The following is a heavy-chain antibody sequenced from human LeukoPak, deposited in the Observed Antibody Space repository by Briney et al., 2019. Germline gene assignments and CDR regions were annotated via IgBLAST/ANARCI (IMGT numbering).Heavy chain of an antibody. D-gene: IGHD3-3*01. J-gene: IGHJ4*02. V-gene: IGHV3-66*01. CDR2: IYSDGST. CDR3: ARDGVANF. Sequence: RASLRLSCAASGFTVSTYYMSWVRQAPGQGLEWVSVIYSDGSTYSADSVQGRFIISRDNSKNTLYLQMNSLRTEDTAVYYCARDGVANFWGQGTLVTVSS. CDR1: GFTVSTYY.